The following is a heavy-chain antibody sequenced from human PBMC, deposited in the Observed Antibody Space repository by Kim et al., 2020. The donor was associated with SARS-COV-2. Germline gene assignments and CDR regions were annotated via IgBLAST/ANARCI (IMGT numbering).Heavy chain of an antibody. CDR2: IDPESGKT. D-gene: IGHD3-16*01. V-gene: IGHV1-24*01. CDR1: GYTLTGLS. J-gene: IGHJ4*02. CDR3: ATGGVMMRSPVYYHSDYGMDY. Sequence: ASVKVSCKVAGYTLTGLSMHWVRQAPGKGLEWMGGIDPESGKTIYAQKFQGRVTMTEDTSTNTAYMELSSLRSEDTAVYYCATGGVMMRSPVYYHSDYGMDYWGQGTLVTVSS.